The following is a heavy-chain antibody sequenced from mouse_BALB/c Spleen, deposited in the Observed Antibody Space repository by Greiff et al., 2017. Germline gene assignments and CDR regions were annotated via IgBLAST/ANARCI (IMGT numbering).Heavy chain of an antibody. J-gene: IGHJ1*01. CDR3: ARRGNDGYYDWYFDV. V-gene: IGHV1-82*01. Sequence: QVQLQQSGPELVKPGASVKISCKASGYAFSSSWMNWVKQRPGQGLEWIGRIYPGDGDTNYNGKFKGKATLTADKSSSTAYMQLSSLTSVDSAVYFCARRGNDGYYDWYFDVWGAGTTVTVSS. D-gene: IGHD2-3*01. CDR1: GYAFSSSW. CDR2: IYPGDGDT.